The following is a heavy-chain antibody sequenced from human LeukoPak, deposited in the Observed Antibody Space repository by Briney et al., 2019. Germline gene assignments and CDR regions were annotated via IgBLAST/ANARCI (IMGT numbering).Heavy chain of an antibody. D-gene: IGHD3-3*01. CDR2: IYYGGYT. V-gene: IGHV4-39*01. CDR1: GGSIRSSYYY. J-gene: IGHJ4*02. Sequence: SETLSLTCTVSGGSIRSSYYYWGWIRQPPGKGLEWIGSIYYGGYTYYNPSPKSRVTISVDTSKNQFSLKLSSVTAADTAIYYCQSRFLEWLLDYWGQGTLVTVSS. CDR3: QSRFLEWLLDY.